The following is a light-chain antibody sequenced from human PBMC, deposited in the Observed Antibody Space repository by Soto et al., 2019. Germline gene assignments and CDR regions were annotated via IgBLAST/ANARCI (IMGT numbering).Light chain of an antibody. CDR3: QHSNSYSEA. CDR2: KAS. CDR1: QTSSSW. Sequence: DIQMTQSASTLAGSGKGRVTVGRRASQTSSSWLAWYQQKPGEAPKLLIYKASTLKSGVPSRFSGSGSGTEFTLTLRSLQPDDFATSYCQHSNSYSEAFAQGTKLDIK. J-gene: IGKJ1*01. V-gene: IGKV1-5*03.